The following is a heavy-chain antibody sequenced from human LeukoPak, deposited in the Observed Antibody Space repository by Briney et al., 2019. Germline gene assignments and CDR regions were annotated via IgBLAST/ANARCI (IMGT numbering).Heavy chain of an antibody. Sequence: GGSLRLSCAASGFTFSSYSMNWVRQAPGKGLEWVSYISSSGSTIYYADSVKGRFTISRDNAKNSLYLQMNSLRAEDTAVYYCARYDSSGYRPDYWGQGTLVTVSS. CDR3: ARYDSSGYRPDY. CDR2: ISSSGSTI. V-gene: IGHV3-48*04. J-gene: IGHJ4*02. CDR1: GFTFSSYS. D-gene: IGHD3-22*01.